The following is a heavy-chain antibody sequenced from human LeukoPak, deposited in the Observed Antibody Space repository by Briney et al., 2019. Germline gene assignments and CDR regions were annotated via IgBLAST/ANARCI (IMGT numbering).Heavy chain of an antibody. CDR2: IYSGGST. CDR1: GFAVSSNY. CDR3: ARVMVTYYFDY. D-gene: IGHD2-21*02. Sequence: GGSLRLSCAASGFAVSSNYMSWVRQAPGKGLEWVSVIYSGGSTYYADSVKGRFTISRDNSKNTLYLQMNSLRAEDTAVYYCARVMVTYYFDYWGQGTLVTVSS. J-gene: IGHJ4*02. V-gene: IGHV3-66*01.